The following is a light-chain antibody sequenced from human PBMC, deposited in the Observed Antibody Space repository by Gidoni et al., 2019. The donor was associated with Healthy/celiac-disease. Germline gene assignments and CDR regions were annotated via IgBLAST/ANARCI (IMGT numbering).Light chain of an antibody. CDR3: QSYDSSLSGGV. CDR2: GNS. V-gene: IGLV1-40*01. CDR1: SSNIGAGYD. Sequence: QSVLTPPPSVSGAPGQRVTISCTGRSSNIGAGYDVHWYQQLPGTAPKLLIYGNSNRPSGVSDRFSGSKSGTSASLAITGLQAEDEADYYCQSYDSSLSGGVFGGGTKLTVL. J-gene: IGLJ2*01.